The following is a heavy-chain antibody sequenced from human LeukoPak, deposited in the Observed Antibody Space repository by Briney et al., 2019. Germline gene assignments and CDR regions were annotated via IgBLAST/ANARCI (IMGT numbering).Heavy chain of an antibody. CDR2: IYPGDSDT. D-gene: IGHD1-26*01. V-gene: IGHV5-51*01. Sequence: GESLKISCKGSGYSFTSYWIGWVRQMPGKGLEWMGIIYPGDSDTRYSPSFQGQVTISADKSISTAYLQWSSLKASDTAVYYCARDIGSGSYWGDAFDIWGQGTMVTVSS. J-gene: IGHJ3*02. CDR3: ARDIGSGSYWGDAFDI. CDR1: GYSFTSYW.